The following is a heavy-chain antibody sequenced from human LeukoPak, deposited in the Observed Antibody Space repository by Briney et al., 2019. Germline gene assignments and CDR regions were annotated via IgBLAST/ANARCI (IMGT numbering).Heavy chain of an antibody. CDR2: IYYSGST. CDR1: GGSISSGDYY. CDR3: ARGDPNSGEDY. D-gene: IGHD7-27*01. V-gene: IGHV4-31*03. J-gene: IGHJ4*02. Sequence: SETLSLTCTVSGGSISSGDYYWSWIRQHPGKGLEWIGYIYYSGSTYYNPSLKSRVTISVDTSKNQFSLKLSSVTAADTAVYYCARGDPNSGEDYWGQGTLVTVSS.